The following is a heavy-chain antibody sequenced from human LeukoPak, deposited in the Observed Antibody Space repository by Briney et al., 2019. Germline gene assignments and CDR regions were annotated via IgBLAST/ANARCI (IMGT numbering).Heavy chain of an antibody. CDR3: ARSTPPTSYYYYGMDV. CDR1: GGSISIYH. CDR2: IKTSGST. Sequence: SETLSLTCTVSGGSISIYHWSWIRQPAGKGLEWIGRIKTSGSTNYNPSLKSRVTMSVDTSKNQFSLKLSSVTAADTAVYYCARSTPPTSYYYYGMDVWGQGTTVTVSS. J-gene: IGHJ6*02. D-gene: IGHD2-15*01. V-gene: IGHV4-4*07.